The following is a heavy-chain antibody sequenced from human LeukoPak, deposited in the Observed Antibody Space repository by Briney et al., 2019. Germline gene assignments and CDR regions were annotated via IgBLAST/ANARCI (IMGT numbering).Heavy chain of an antibody. V-gene: IGHV1-69*01. CDR3: ARDRYDY. CDR1: GGTFSNYA. CDR2: IILVFGTT. Sequence: SVKVSCTASGGTFSNYAISWVRQAPGQGLEWMGGIILVFGTTNYAQFFQGRVTITADQSTSTVYMELNSLRAEDTAVYYCARDRYDYWGQGTLVTVSS. J-gene: IGHJ4*02.